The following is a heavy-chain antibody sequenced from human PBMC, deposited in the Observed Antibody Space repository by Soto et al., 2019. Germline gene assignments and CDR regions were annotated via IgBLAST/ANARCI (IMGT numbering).Heavy chain of an antibody. Sequence: LRLSCAASGFTFSNYGMHWVRQAPGKGLEWVAVISYDGSDKYYADSVKGRFSISRDNSKNTLYLQMNSLRAEDTAVYYCAKVTGYCSSSSCRRDYYYYYGMDVWGQGTTVTVSS. D-gene: IGHD2-2*01. V-gene: IGHV3-30*18. J-gene: IGHJ6*02. CDR3: AKVTGYCSSSSCRRDYYYYYGMDV. CDR2: ISYDGSDK. CDR1: GFTFSNYG.